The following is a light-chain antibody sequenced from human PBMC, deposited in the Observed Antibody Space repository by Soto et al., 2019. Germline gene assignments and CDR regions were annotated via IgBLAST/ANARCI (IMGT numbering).Light chain of an antibody. CDR3: QQYNKWPTIT. Sequence: ERATLSCRTSQSVSSKLACYQQKPGQSPRLFIYGASTRATGIPARFSGSGSGTEFTLTISSLQSEDFAVYYCQQYNKWPTITFGQGTRLDIK. J-gene: IGKJ5*01. CDR2: GAS. CDR1: QSVSSK. V-gene: IGKV3-15*01.